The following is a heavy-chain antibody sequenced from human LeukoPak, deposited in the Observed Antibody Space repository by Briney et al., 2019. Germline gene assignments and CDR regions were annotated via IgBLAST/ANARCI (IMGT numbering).Heavy chain of an antibody. D-gene: IGHD1/OR15-1a*01. CDR2: LYSDGNT. Sequence: GGSLRLSCAASGFTVITNDMTWVRQAPGKGLEWVSVLYSDGNTKYADSVQGRFTISRDNSKNTLYLEMNSLSPDDTAVYYCARGVEQLAANTVAYWGQGTLVTVSS. J-gene: IGHJ4*02. V-gene: IGHV3-53*01. CDR1: GFTVITND. CDR3: ARGVEQLAANTVAY.